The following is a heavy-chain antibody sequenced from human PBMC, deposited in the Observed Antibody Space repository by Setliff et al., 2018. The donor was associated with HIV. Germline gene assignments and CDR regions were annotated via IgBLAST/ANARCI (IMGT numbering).Heavy chain of an antibody. J-gene: IGHJ4*02. V-gene: IGHV3-15*01. CDR3: TKGRTYYDILTGRKTNDY. CDR2: IKSKTDGATA. CDR1: GIAFNNAW. D-gene: IGHD3-9*01. Sequence: AGGSLRLSCTASGIAFNNAWMRWVRQATGKGLEWVARIKSKTDGATADYAAPVKGRFTISRDDSKNTLFLQMNSLKAEDTAMYYCTKGRTYYDILTGRKTNDYWGQGTLVTVSS.